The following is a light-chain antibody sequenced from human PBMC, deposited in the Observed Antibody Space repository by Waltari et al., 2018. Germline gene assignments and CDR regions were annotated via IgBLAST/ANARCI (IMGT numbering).Light chain of an antibody. CDR3: QQRSNWPPYT. Sequence: EIVLTQSPATLSLSPGERATISCRASQSVSSYLAWYQQKPGQAPRRLIYDASNRATGIPAMFRCSGSGTDVCLTISSLEPEDFAVYYCQQRSNWPPYTFGQGTKLEIK. CDR1: QSVSSY. CDR2: DAS. V-gene: IGKV3-11*01. J-gene: IGKJ2*01.